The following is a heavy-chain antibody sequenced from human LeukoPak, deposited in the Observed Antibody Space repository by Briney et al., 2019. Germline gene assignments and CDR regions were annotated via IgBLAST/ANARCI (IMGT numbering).Heavy chain of an antibody. CDR1: GYSISSGYY. V-gene: IGHV4-38-2*02. CDR2: IYPTGTP. J-gene: IGHJ4*02. CDR3: ARGLQEMATFKGFNY. Sequence: SETLSLTCTVSGYSISSGYYWGWIRQPPGKGLEWLGRIYPTGTPNYNPSLKNRITIAIDTSKNQFSLTLTSVTAADTAVYYCARGLQEMATFKGFNYWGQGTRVSVSS. D-gene: IGHD5-24*01.